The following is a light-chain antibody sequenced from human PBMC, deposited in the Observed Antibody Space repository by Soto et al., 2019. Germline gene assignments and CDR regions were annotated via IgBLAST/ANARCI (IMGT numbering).Light chain of an antibody. V-gene: IGLV2-23*02. J-gene: IGLJ1*01. CDR2: EVS. CDR1: SSDVGNYNL. Sequence: QSVLTXPASGSGAPGQSITISCTGTSSDVGNYNLVTWYQQHPGKAPKLMIYEVSKRPSRVSNRFSGSKSGNTASLTISGLQAEDEADYYCCSYAGSSTCVFGTGTKVTVL. CDR3: CSYAGSSTCV.